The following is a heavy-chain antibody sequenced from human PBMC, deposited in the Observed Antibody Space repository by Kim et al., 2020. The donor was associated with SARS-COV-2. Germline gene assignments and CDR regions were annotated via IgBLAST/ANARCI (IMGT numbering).Heavy chain of an antibody. J-gene: IGHJ4*02. CDR3: TTGTDSGRRGRPKGIDY. D-gene: IGHD1-26*01. Sequence: VKGRFTISRDDSKNTLYLQMNSLKTEDTAVYYWTTGTDSGRRGRPKGIDYWGQGTLVTVSS. V-gene: IGHV3-15*01.